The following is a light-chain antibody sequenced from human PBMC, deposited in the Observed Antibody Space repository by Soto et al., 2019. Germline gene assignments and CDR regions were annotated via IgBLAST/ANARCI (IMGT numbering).Light chain of an antibody. CDR1: QTISSW. J-gene: IGKJ1*01. CDR2: QAS. CDR3: QQYSTYEWT. V-gene: IGKV1-5*03. Sequence: DIQMTQSSSTLSASVGDRVTITCRASQTISSWLAWYQQKPGKAPNLLIYQASRLESGVPSRLSGSGFGTEFTLTISSLQPDDFATYYCQQYSTYEWTFGQGTKVEIK.